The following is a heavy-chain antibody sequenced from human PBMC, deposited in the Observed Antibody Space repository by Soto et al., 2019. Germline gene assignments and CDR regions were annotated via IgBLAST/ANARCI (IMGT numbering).Heavy chain of an antibody. J-gene: IGHJ4*02. Sequence: PGGSLRLSCAASGFTFSSYGMHWVRQAPGKGLEWVAVISYDGSNKYYADSVKGRFTISRDNSKNTLYLQMNSLRDEDTAVYYCAKEAQWLGHYFAYWGQGTLVTVSS. CDR1: GFTFSSYG. CDR3: AKEAQWLGHYFAY. D-gene: IGHD6-19*01. V-gene: IGHV3-30*18. CDR2: ISYDGSNK.